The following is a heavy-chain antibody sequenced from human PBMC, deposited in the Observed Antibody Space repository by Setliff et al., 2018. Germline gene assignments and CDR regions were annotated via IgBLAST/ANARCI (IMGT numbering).Heavy chain of an antibody. CDR3: AKVKKQLIRGSGFDY. CDR1: GFTFNKYW. V-gene: IGHV3-30*02. CDR2: IRYDGSYK. Sequence: GGSLRLSCAASGFTFNKYWMTWVRQAPGKGLEWVAFIRYDGSYKYYEDSVKGRFTISRDNSENTLDLQMNSLRVEDTALYYCAKVKKQLIRGSGFDYWGQGTLVTVSS. D-gene: IGHD1-1*01. J-gene: IGHJ4*02.